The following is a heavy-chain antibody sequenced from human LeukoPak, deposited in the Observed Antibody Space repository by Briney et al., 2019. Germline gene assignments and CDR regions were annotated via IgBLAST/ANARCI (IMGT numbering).Heavy chain of an antibody. CDR1: GFTFTSSA. Sequence: SVKVSCKASGFTFTSSAMQWVRQARGQRLEWIGWIVVGSGNTNYAQKFQERVTITRDMSTSTAYMELSSLRSEDTAVYYCAAATKAGDGYYFDYWGQGTLVTVSS. V-gene: IGHV1-58*02. J-gene: IGHJ4*02. CDR3: AAATKAGDGYYFDY. CDR2: IVVGSGNT. D-gene: IGHD7-27*01.